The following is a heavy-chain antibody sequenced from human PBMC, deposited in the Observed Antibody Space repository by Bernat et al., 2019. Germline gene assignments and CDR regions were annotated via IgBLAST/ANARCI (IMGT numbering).Heavy chain of an antibody. CDR3: ASVAYCGGDCYYDAFDI. CDR1: GFTFSSYS. Sequence: EVQLVESGGGLVKPGGSLRLSCAASGFTFSSYSMNWVRQAPGKGLEWVSSISSSSYIYYADSVKGRFTIFRDNAKNSLYLQMNSLRAEDTAVYYCASVAYCGGDCYYDAFDIWGQGTMVTVSS. V-gene: IGHV3-21*01. CDR2: ISSSSYI. J-gene: IGHJ3*02. D-gene: IGHD2-21*02.